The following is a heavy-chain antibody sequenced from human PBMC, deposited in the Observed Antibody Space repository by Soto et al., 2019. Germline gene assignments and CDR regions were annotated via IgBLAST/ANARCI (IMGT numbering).Heavy chain of an antibody. CDR1: GFNFGSYV. D-gene: IGHD2-15*01. V-gene: IGHV3-21*01. Sequence: GSLRLSCAPAGFNFGSYVMHWVRQAPGKGLEWVSSISSSRTYRYYADSVKVRFTISRDNAKNSLSLHMNSLTDEDTAIYYFASEGSYHSSGPYIQAFCYWGQGTLGTFSS. J-gene: IGHJ4*02. CDR3: ASEGSYHSSGPYIQAFCY. CDR2: ISSSRTYR.